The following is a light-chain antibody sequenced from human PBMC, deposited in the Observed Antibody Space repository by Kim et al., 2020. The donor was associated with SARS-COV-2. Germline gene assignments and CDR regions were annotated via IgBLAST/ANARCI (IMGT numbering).Light chain of an antibody. J-gene: IGLJ2*01. Sequence: GQAIPIACSGTSSDVGGYNYVSWYQEHPGKAPKLMICDVSNRPSGVTNRFSGSKSGNTASLTISGLQAEDEADYYCSSYTSSFTPVFGGGTQLTVL. CDR2: DVS. V-gene: IGLV2-14*03. CDR1: SSDVGGYNY. CDR3: SSYTSSFTPV.